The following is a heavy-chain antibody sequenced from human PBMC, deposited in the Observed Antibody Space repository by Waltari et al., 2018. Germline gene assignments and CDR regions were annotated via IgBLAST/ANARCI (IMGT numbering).Heavy chain of an antibody. V-gene: IGHV3-7*01. Sequence: EVQLVESGGGLVQPGGSLRLSCAAAGLTFSSYWMSWVGQAPGTGREWVANLMQDGSAKYYVDSVKGRFTISRDNAKNSLYLQMNSLRAEDTAVYYCARRSEVLVVAPFDPWGQGTLVTVSS. CDR2: LMQDGSAK. CDR3: ARRSEVLVVAPFDP. J-gene: IGHJ5*02. CDR1: GLTFSSYW. D-gene: IGHD2-15*01.